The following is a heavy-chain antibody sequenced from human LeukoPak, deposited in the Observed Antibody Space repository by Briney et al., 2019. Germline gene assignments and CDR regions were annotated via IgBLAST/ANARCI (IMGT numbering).Heavy chain of an antibody. D-gene: IGHD5-12*01. Sequence: VASVKVSCKASGYTFTGYYMHWVRQAPGQGLEGMGRINPNSGGTNYAQKFQGRVTMTRDTSISTTYMELSRLRSDDTAVYYCARDMSDSGYDQNDYWGQGTLVTVSS. CDR3: ARDMSDSGYDQNDY. J-gene: IGHJ4*02. CDR1: GYTFTGYY. CDR2: INPNSGGT. V-gene: IGHV1-2*06.